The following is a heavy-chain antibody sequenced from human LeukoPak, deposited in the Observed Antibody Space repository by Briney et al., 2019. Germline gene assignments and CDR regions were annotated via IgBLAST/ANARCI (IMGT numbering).Heavy chain of an antibody. Sequence: GASVKVSCKTSGYTFSDYYIHWVRQPPGQGLEWMGWINPNSGETKSAQKFQGRVTMTRDTSISTAYMELRIVTFDDTSVYYCARDREYSNTEGGFDYWGKGTLVTVSS. CDR3: ARDREYSNTEGGFDY. D-gene: IGHD5-18*01. CDR2: INPNSGET. J-gene: IGHJ4*02. CDR1: GYTFSDYY. V-gene: IGHV1-2*02.